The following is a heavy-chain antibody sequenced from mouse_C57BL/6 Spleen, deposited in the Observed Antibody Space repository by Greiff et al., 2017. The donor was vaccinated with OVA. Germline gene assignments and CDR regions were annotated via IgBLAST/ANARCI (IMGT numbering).Heavy chain of an antibody. Sequence: VQLQQSGPELVKPGASVKISCKASGYSFTGYYMNWVKQSPEKSLEWIGEINPSTGGTTYNQKFKAKATLTVDKSSSTAYLQLKSLTSEDSAVYYCARNGYYYAMDYWGQGTSVTVSS. CDR1: GYSFTGYY. J-gene: IGHJ4*01. D-gene: IGHD2-2*01. CDR3: ARNGYYYAMDY. V-gene: IGHV1-42*01. CDR2: INPSTGGT.